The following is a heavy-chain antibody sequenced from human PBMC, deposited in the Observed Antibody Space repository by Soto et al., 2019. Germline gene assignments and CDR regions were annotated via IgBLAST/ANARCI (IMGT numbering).Heavy chain of an antibody. CDR2: IIPIFGTA. CDR1: GGTFSSYA. J-gene: IGHJ5*02. Sequence: GASVKVSCKASGGTFSSYAISWVRQAPGQGLEWMGGIIPIFGTANYAQKFQGRVTITADESTSTAYMELSSLRSEDTAAYYCAREAYSGSYSDWSDPWGQGTLVTVSS. V-gene: IGHV1-69*13. D-gene: IGHD1-26*01. CDR3: AREAYSGSYSDWSDP.